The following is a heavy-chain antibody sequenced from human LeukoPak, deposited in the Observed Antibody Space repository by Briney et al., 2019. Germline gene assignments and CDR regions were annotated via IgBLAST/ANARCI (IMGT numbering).Heavy chain of an antibody. CDR2: IKQDGSEK. CDR3: ARYYYDSSGYLRGRVGEYFQH. D-gene: IGHD3-22*01. CDR1: GFTFSSYW. V-gene: IGHV3-7*01. J-gene: IGHJ1*01. Sequence: GGSLRLSCAASGFTFSSYWMSWVRQAPGKGLEWVANIKQDGSEKYYVDSVKGRFTISRDDAKNSLYLQMNSLRAEDTAVYYCARYYYDSSGYLRGRVGEYFQHWGQGTLVTVSS.